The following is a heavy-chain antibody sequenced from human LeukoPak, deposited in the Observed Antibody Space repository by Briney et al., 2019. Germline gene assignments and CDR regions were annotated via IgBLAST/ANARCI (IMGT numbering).Heavy chain of an antibody. V-gene: IGHV3-23*01. J-gene: IGHJ4*02. CDR1: GFTFSSYA. CDR3: AREEWGAYCSSTSCYSAFDY. CDR2: ISVSGTYT. D-gene: IGHD2-2*01. Sequence: PGGSLRLSCAASGFTFSSYAMSWVRQAPGKGLEWVSSISVSGTYTYYADSVKGRFTISRDNSKNTLYLQMNSLRAEDTAVYYCAREEWGAYCSSTSCYSAFDYWGQGTLVTVSS.